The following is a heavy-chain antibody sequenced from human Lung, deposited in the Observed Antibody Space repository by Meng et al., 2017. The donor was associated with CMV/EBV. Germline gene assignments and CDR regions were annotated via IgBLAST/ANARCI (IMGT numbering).Heavy chain of an antibody. CDR1: GYTFTSYY. D-gene: IGHD5-18*01. V-gene: IGHV1-46*01. Sequence: ASVKVSXKASGYTFTSYYMHWVRQAPGQGLEWMGIINPSGGSTSYAQKFQGRVTMTRDTSTSTVYMELSSLRSEDTAVYYCARDRERGYSYGIIDYWGQGTLVTVYS. J-gene: IGHJ4*02. CDR3: ARDRERGYSYGIIDY. CDR2: INPSGGST.